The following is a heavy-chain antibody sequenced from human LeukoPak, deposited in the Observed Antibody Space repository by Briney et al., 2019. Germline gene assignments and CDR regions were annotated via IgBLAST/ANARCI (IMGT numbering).Heavy chain of an antibody. CDR2: ISSSGYTT. Sequence: AGSLRLSCTASGFNFSSFSMNWWRQPPRKGVEGVSYISSSGYTTYHADSVKGRFTISRDNAKSSLYLQMNSLRAEDTAVYYCARSPATSYSNYWYQTDFWGQGTLVTVSS. D-gene: IGHD6-13*01. CDR1: GFNFSSFS. J-gene: IGHJ4*02. CDR3: ARSPATSYSNYWYQTDF. V-gene: IGHV3-48*04.